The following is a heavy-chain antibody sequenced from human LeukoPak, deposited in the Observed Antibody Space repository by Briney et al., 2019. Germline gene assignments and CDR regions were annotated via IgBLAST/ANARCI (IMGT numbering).Heavy chain of an antibody. V-gene: IGHV3-33*01. Sequence: GSLRLSCAASGFTFSRYGMHWVRQAPGKGLEWVAVLWSDGSSKYSVDSVQGRFTISRDNSKTTLYLQMNSLRDEDTAVYYCARDGVAVAGDTLYYMDVWGKGTTVNVSS. CDR1: GFTFSRYG. D-gene: IGHD6-19*01. J-gene: IGHJ6*03. CDR3: ARDGVAVAGDTLYYMDV. CDR2: LWSDGSSK.